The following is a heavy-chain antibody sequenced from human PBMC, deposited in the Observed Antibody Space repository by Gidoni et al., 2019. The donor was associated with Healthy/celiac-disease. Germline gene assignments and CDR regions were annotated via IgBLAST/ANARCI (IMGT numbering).Heavy chain of an antibody. CDR3: ARDLHSYGWENAFDI. J-gene: IGHJ3*02. D-gene: IGHD5-18*01. V-gene: IGHV3-11*01. Sequence: QVQLVESGGGLVTPGGSLRLSCAASGFTFSYYYMSWIRQAPGKGLEWVSYISSSGSTIYYADSVKGRFTISRDNDKNSLYLQMNSLRAEDTAVYYCARDLHSYGWENAFDIWGQGTMVTVSS. CDR1: GFTFSYYY. CDR2: ISSSGSTI.